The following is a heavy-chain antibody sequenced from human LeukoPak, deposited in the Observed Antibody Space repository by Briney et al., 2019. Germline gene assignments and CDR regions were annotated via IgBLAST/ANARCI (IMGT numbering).Heavy chain of an antibody. CDR3: ARRRNSSSWYYFDY. D-gene: IGHD6-13*01. Sequence: GGSLRLSCAASGFTLSDYYMSWIRQAPGKGLEWVSYISGSSTYTNYADSVKGRFTISRDNAKNSLHLQMHSLRAEDTAVYYCARRRNSSSWYYFDYWGQGTLVTVSS. CDR1: GFTLSDYY. CDR2: ISGSSTYT. J-gene: IGHJ4*02. V-gene: IGHV3-11*03.